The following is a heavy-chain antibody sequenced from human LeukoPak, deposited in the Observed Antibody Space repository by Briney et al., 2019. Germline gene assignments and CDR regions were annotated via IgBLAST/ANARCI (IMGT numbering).Heavy chain of an antibody. CDR3: ARDGGLHTNFDY. D-gene: IGHD2-15*01. CDR2: TKPDGSAE. CDR1: GFTFSSYW. J-gene: IGHJ4*02. Sequence: PGGSLRLSCAASGFTFSSYWMGWVRQAPGKGLEWVANTKPDGSAEYYADSVRGRFTASRDNANNLLYLQMNRLRAEDTAVYYCARDGGLHTNFDYWGQGTLLTVSS. V-gene: IGHV3-7*01.